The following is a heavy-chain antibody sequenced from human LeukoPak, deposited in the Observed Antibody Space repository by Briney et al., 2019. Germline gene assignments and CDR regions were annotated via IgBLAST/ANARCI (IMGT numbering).Heavy chain of an antibody. J-gene: IGHJ6*03. CDR3: ARAASWSPIGDSYYYMDV. D-gene: IGHD6-13*01. CDR2: INPNSGGT. Sequence: ASVKVSCKASGYTFTGYYMHWVRQAPGQGREWMGWINPNSGGTNYAQKFQGRVTMTRDTSISTAYMELSRLRSDDTAVYYCARAASWSPIGDSYYYMDVWGKGTTVAISS. CDR1: GYTFTGYY. V-gene: IGHV1-2*02.